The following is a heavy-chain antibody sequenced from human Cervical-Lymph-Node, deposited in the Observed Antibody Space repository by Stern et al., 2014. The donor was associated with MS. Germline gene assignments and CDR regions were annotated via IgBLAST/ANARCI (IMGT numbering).Heavy chain of an antibody. J-gene: IGHJ4*02. V-gene: IGHV5-51*01. CDR1: GHSFSNYW. CDR2: VHPGGSDT. D-gene: IGHD6-13*01. CDR3: ARHGGQQLVLGFDS. Sequence: VQLGQSGAEVKKPGESLKISCKGAGHSFSNYWIGWVRQAPGKGPAWMGKVHPGGSDTRYSPPFQGHVTIATDKSISTAHLQWRSMEASATAAYYGARHGGQQLVLGFDSWVQGTLVTVSS.